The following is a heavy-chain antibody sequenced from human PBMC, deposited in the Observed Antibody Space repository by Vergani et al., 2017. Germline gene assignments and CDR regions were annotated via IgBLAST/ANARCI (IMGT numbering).Heavy chain of an antibody. CDR1: GFTFGYYA. D-gene: IGHD3-16*01. J-gene: IGHJ4*02. CDR2: IRSKAYGQAT. Sequence: EVQLVESGGGLVQPGRSLRLSCAASGFTFGYYAMDWFRQAPGQGLEWVGGIRSKAYGQATIYAASVKGRFTISRDDSKSIAYLQMNNLQTEDTAVYYCTRDRLDDSYAYFDYWGQGTLVTVSP. CDR3: TRDRLDDSYAYFDY. V-gene: IGHV3-49*03.